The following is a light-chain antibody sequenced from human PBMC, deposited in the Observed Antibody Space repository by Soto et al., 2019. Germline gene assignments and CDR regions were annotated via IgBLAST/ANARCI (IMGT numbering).Light chain of an antibody. J-gene: IGLJ2*01. CDR1: SSDIGDYDY. CDR3: RSNARRNNLL. CDR2: EVT. Sequence: QSVLTQPPSASGSPGQSVTISCTGTSSDIGDYDYVSWYQQHPGKAPKLIIYEVTKRPSGVPDRFSGSKSGNSASLTVSGLQAEDEGDYFCRSNARRNNLLFGGGTKLTVL. V-gene: IGLV2-8*01.